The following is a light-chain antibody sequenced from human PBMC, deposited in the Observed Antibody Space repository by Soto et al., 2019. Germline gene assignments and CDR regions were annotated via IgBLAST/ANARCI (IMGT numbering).Light chain of an antibody. CDR1: QSVSSSY. CDR2: GAS. CDR3: QQYGSSTGWT. J-gene: IGKJ1*01. Sequence: EIVLTQSPGTLSLSPAERATLSCRPSQSVSSSYLAWYQQKPGQAPRLLIYGASSRATGIPDRFSGSGSGTDFTLTISRLEPEDFAVYYCQQYGSSTGWTFGQGTKVDIK. V-gene: IGKV3-20*01.